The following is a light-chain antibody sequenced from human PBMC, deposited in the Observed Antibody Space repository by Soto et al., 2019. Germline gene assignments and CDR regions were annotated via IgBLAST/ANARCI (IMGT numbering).Light chain of an antibody. CDR1: SGHSTYA. CDR3: QTWTTGVV. V-gene: IGLV4-69*01. J-gene: IGLJ2*01. Sequence: QLVLTQSPSASASLGASVKLTCTLSSGHSTYAIAWHQQQPEKGPRYLMNLNSDGSHNKGDGIPDRFSGSSSGAERYLTISSLQSEDEADYYCQTWTTGVVFGGGTKVTVL. CDR2: LNSDGSH.